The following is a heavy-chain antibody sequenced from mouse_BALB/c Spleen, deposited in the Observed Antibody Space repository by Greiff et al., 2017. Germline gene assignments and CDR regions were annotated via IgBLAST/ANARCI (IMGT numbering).Heavy chain of an antibody. CDR2: IWAGGST. CDR3: AREGDGNYDYFDY. CDR1: GFSLTSYG. V-gene: IGHV2-9*02. J-gene: IGHJ2*01. Sequence: VQGVESGPGLVAPSQSLSITCTVSGFSLTSYGVHWVRQPPGKGLEWLGVIWAGGSTNYNSALMSRLSISKDNSKSQVFLKMNSLQTDDTAMYYCAREGDGNYDYFDYWGQGTTLTVSS. D-gene: IGHD2-1*01.